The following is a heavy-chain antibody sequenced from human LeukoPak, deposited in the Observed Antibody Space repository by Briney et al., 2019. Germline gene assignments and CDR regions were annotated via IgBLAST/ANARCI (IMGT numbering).Heavy chain of an antibody. CDR1: GFTFSSYG. CDR2: IGYDGSNK. J-gene: IGHJ4*02. V-gene: IGHV3-33*01. D-gene: IGHD6-6*01. Sequence: GGSLRLSCAASGFTFSSYGMHWVRQAPGKGLEWVAVIGYDGSNKYYADYVKGRFTISRDNSQNTLYLQMNSLRAEDTAVYYCARAQSEYSSSSLDYWGQGTLVTVSS. CDR3: ARAQSEYSSSSLDY.